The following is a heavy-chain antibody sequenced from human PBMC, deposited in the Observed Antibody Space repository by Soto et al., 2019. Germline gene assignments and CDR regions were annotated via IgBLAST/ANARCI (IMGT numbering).Heavy chain of an antibody. Sequence: GASVKVSCKASGYTFTSYAMHWERQAPGQRLEWMGWINAGNGNTKYSQKFQGRVTITRDTSASTAYMELSSLRSEDTAVYYCAKDLEMITMVRGAPRGFDPRRQGTLVTVSS. CDR1: GYTFTSYA. V-gene: IGHV1-3*01. CDR3: AKDLEMITMVRGAPRGFDP. D-gene: IGHD3-10*01. CDR2: INAGNGNT. J-gene: IGHJ5*02.